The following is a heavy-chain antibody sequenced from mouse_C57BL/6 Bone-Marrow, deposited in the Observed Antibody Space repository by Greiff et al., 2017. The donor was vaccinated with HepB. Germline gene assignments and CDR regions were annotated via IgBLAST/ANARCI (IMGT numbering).Heavy chain of an antibody. CDR2: ISDGGSYT. D-gene: IGHD2-5*01. CDR1: GFTFSSYA. V-gene: IGHV5-4*01. J-gene: IGHJ4*01. CDR3: ARDEGIYYSNLHYAMDY. Sequence: DVKLVESGGGLVKPGGSLKLSCAASGFTFSSYAMSWVRQTPEKRLEWVATISDGGSYTYYPDNVKGRFTISRDNAKNNLYLQMSHLKSEDSAMYDCARDEGIYYSNLHYAMDYWGQGTSVTVSS.